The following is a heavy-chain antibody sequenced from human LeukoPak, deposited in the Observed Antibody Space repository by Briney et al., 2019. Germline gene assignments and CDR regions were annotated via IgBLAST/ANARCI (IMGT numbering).Heavy chain of an antibody. CDR1: GVSISSHY. J-gene: IGHJ4*02. V-gene: IGHV4-59*11. Sequence: SETLSLTCTVSGVSISSHYWSWIRQSPGKRREWIGNIYYTGSTNYHPSLQSRVAISIDTSKNQFSLPLNSVTAADAAVYYCASAGNPHYFDFWGQGPLVTVSS. CDR3: ASAGNPHYFDF. CDR2: IYYTGST.